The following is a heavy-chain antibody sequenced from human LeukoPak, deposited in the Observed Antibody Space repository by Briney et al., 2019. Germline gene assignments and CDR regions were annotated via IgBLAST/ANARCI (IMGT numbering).Heavy chain of an antibody. CDR3: ARRKLTYYYGMDV. D-gene: IGHD1-7*01. CDR2: INQDGSEK. Sequence: GGSLRLSCAASGFTFSNHWMSWVRQAPGKGLEWVANINQDGSEKYYVDSVKGRFTVSRDNAKNSLDLQMNTLRAEDTAAYYCARRKLTYYYGMDVWGQGTTVTVSS. V-gene: IGHV3-7*01. CDR1: GFTFSNHW. J-gene: IGHJ6*02.